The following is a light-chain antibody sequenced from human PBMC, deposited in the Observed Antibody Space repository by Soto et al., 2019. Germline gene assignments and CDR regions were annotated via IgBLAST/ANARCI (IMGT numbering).Light chain of an antibody. J-gene: IGKJ1*01. CDR2: GAS. Sequence: EIVLTQSPGTLSLSPGERATLSCRASQSVTRNYLAWYQQKPGQAPRHLIYGASPRATGITDMFSGSGSGTDVPLASSSLESEDLAVYYCQQYGSSPWTGGQGNKVEIQ. V-gene: IGKV3-20*01. CDR3: QQYGSSPWT. CDR1: QSVTRNY.